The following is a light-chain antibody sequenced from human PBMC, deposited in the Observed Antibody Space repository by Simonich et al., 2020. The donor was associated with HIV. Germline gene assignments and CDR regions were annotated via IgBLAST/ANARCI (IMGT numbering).Light chain of an antibody. Sequence: SSELTQDPAVSVALGQTVRITCQGDSLRTYYTGWYQQKPGQAPILVIYGQNYRPSGIPDRFSVSSSGNTASLTITGAQAEDEADYYCNSRDSSGNQVFGGGTKLTVL. CDR1: SLRTYY. J-gene: IGLJ2*01. CDR2: GQN. V-gene: IGLV3-19*01. CDR3: NSRDSSGNQV.